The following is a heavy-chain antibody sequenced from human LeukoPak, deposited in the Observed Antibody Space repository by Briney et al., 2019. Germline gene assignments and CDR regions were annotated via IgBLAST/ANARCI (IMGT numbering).Heavy chain of an antibody. CDR1: GFAFSNYW. Sequence: PGGSLRLSRAASGFAFSNYWMSWVRQAPGKGLEWVANIKQDGSTKYYVDPVKGRFTISRDNAKNSLYLQMNSLRAEDTAVYYCARIGYSSSSLDYWGQGTLVTVSS. CDR3: ARIGYSSSSLDY. CDR2: IKQDGSTK. V-gene: IGHV3-7*01. J-gene: IGHJ4*02. D-gene: IGHD6-6*01.